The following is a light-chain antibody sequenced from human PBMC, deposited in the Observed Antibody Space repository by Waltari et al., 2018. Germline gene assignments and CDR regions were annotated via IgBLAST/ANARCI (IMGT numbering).Light chain of an antibody. J-gene: IGLJ2*01. CDR3: GSYSRTSTLVV. CDR2: DVC. CDR1: SSDGGGYNS. V-gene: IGLV2-14*03. Sequence: QSALTQPASGSGSPGQSMTISFAGTSSDGGGYNSVSWYQHHPGKAPKLVIFDVCNRPSGVSNCFSGSKSANTASLTISGLQAEDGAHYYCGSYSRTSTLVVFGGGTKLTVL.